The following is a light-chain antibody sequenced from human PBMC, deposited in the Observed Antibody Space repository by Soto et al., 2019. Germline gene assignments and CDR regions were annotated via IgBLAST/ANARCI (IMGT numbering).Light chain of an antibody. CDR2: EVS. J-gene: IGLJ3*02. Sequence: QSVLNQPASGSGSPGQSITISCTGTSSDVGSYNLVSWYQQHPGKAPKLMIYEVSKRPSGVSNLFSGSKSGNTDSLTISGLHAEADADYYGCSYAGSSAWVFGGGTKLTVL. V-gene: IGLV2-23*02. CDR3: CSYAGSSAWV. CDR1: SSDVGSYNL.